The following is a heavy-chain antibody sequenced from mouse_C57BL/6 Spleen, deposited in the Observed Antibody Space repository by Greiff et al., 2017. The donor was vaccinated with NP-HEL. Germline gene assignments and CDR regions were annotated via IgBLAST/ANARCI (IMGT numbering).Heavy chain of an antibody. J-gene: IGHJ2*01. Sequence: EVQLQQSGPELVKPGASVKISCTASGYSFTGYYMNWVKQSPEKSLEWIGEINPSTGGTTYNQKFKAKATLTVDKSSSTAYMQRKSLTSEDAAVYYCARNHHYWGQGTTLTVSS. V-gene: IGHV1-42*01. CDR3: ARNHHY. CDR1: GYSFTGYY. CDR2: INPSTGGT.